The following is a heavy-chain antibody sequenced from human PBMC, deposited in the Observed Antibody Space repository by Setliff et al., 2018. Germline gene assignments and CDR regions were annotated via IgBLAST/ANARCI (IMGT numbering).Heavy chain of an antibody. V-gene: IGHV1-69*05. CDR3: ARERGDIVSTTSYYYYMDV. D-gene: IGHD5-12*01. CDR2: IIPIFGTT. J-gene: IGHJ6*03. Sequence: GPSVKVSCKASRGTFSSYGITWVRQAPGQGLEWMGGIIPIFGTTDYAQKFQGRVTITTDESTSTAYMEMSSLRSEDTAVYYCARERGDIVSTTSYYYYMDVWGKGTTVTVAS. CDR1: RGTFSSYG.